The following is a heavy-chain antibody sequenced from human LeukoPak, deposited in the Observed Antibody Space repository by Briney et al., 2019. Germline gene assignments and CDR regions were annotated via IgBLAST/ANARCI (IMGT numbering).Heavy chain of an antibody. D-gene: IGHD3-22*01. V-gene: IGHV3-9*01. J-gene: IGHJ4*02. CDR2: ISWNSGSI. Sequence: GGSLRLSCAASGFTFDDYAMDWVRQAPGKGLEWVSCISWNSGSIGYADSVKGRFTISRDNAKNSLYLQMNSLRAEDTAVYYCARDGTGDSHYYDSSGRTFDYWGQGTLVTVSS. CDR1: GFTFDDYA. CDR3: ARDGTGDSHYYDSSGRTFDY.